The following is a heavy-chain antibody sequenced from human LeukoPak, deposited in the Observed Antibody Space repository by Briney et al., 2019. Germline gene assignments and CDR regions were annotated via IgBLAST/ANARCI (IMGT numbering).Heavy chain of an antibody. CDR2: IYYSGST. Sequence: SETLSLTCTVSGGSISSSSYYWGWIRQPPGKGLEWIGSIYYSGSTYYNPSLKSRVTISVDTSKNQFSLKLSSVTAADTAVYYCARGYQPSRYFIAAAARAYFDYWGQGTLVTVSS. D-gene: IGHD6-13*01. J-gene: IGHJ4*02. CDR3: ARGYQPSRYFIAAAARAYFDY. V-gene: IGHV4-39*01. CDR1: GGSISSSSYY.